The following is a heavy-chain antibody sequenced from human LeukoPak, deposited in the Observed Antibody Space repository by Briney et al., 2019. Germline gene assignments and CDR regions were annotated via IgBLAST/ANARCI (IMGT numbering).Heavy chain of an antibody. CDR3: ARAGSSGYPDAFDI. Sequence: PGGSLRLSCAASGFTFSSYWMSWVRQAPGKGLEWVANIKQDGSEKYYVDSVKGRFTISRDNAKNSLYLQMNSLRAEDTAVYYCARAGSSGYPDAFDIWGQGTMVTVSS. CDR1: GFTFSSYW. CDR2: IKQDGSEK. V-gene: IGHV3-7*04. D-gene: IGHD3-22*01. J-gene: IGHJ3*02.